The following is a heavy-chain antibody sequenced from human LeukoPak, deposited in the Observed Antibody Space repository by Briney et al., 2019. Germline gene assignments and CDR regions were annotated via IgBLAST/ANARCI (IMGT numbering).Heavy chain of an antibody. CDR2: ISAYNGNT. V-gene: IGHV1-18*01. CDR1: GYTFTSYG. D-gene: IGHD3-3*01. Sequence: ASVKVSCKASGYTFTSYGISWVRQAPGQGLEWMGWISAYNGNTNYAQKLQGRVTMTTDTSTSTAYMELRSLRSDDTAVYYCAREAYYHFWSGYYTQFYYLDYWGQGTPVTVSS. CDR3: AREAYYHFWSGYYTQFYYLDY. J-gene: IGHJ4*02.